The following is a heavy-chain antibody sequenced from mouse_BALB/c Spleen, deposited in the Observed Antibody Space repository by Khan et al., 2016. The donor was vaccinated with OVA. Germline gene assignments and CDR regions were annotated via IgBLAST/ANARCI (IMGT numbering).Heavy chain of an antibody. CDR3: ARSFLYYYGSSPFAY. V-gene: IGHV9-2-1*01. Sequence: QIQLVQSGPELKKPGETVKISCKASGYTFTDYSMHWVKQAPGKGLKWMGWINTETGEPTYADDFKGRFAFSLETSASTAYLQINNLKNEDTATXVCARSFLYYYGSSPFAYWGQGTLVTVSA. CDR2: INTETGEP. J-gene: IGHJ3*01. D-gene: IGHD1-1*01. CDR1: GYTFTDYS.